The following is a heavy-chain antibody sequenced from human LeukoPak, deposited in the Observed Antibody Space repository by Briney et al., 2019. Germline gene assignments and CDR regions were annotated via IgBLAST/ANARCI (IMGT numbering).Heavy chain of an antibody. CDR1: GGSISSSYYY. Sequence: SETLSLTCTVSGGSISSSYYYWGWIRQPPGKGLEWIGYIYYSGSTYYNPSLKSRVTISVDTSKNQFSLKLSSVTAADTAVYYCARGIGGDWFDPWGQGTLVTVSS. J-gene: IGHJ5*02. D-gene: IGHD2-15*01. CDR2: IYYSGST. V-gene: IGHV4-30-4*08. CDR3: ARGIGGDWFDP.